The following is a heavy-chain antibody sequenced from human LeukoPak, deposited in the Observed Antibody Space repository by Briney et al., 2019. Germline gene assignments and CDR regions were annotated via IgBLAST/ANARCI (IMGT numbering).Heavy chain of an antibody. D-gene: IGHD3-10*01. CDR3: AGDSILWFGELWLDY. CDR1: GYTFTSYG. CDR2: ISAYNGNT. J-gene: IGHJ4*02. V-gene: IGHV1-18*01. Sequence: ASVKVSCKASGYTFTSYGISWVRQAPGQGLEWMGWISAYNGNTNYAQKLQGRVTMTTDTSTSTAYMELRSLRSDDTAVYYCAGDSILWFGELWLDYWGQGTLVTVSS.